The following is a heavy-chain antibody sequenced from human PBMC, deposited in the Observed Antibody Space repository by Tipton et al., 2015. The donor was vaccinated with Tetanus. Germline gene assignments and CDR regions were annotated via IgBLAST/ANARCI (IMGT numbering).Heavy chain of an antibody. J-gene: IGHJ5*02. V-gene: IGHV1-18*01. D-gene: IGHD1-1*01. CDR1: GYTFTSYG. CDR2: ISAYNGNT. Sequence: QSGAEVKKPGASVKVSCKASGYTFTSYGISWVRQAPGQGLEWMGWISAYNGNTNYAQKLQGRVTVTTDTSTSTAYMELRSLRSDDTAVYYCARELFAGLERSGGLDPWGQGTLVTVSS. CDR3: ARELFAGLERSGGLDP.